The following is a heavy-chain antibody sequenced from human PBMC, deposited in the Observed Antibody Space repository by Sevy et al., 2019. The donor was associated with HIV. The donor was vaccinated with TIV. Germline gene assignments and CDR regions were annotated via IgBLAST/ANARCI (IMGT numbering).Heavy chain of an antibody. J-gene: IGHJ4*02. CDR1: GFTFSSYW. CDR2: INSDGSST. Sequence: GESLKISCAASGFTFSSYWMHWVRQAPGKGLVWVSRINSDGSSTSYADSVKGRFTISRDNAKNTLYLQMNSLRDEETAVYYCARGPRSYSAYYFDYWGQGTLVTVSS. V-gene: IGHV3-74*01. CDR3: ARGPRSYSAYYFDY. D-gene: IGHD1-26*01.